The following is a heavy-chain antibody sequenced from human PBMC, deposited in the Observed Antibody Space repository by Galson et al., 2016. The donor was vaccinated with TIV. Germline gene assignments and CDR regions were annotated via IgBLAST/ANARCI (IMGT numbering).Heavy chain of an antibody. V-gene: IGHV3-9*01. CDR3: AKGAGRYSRSWYFDY. J-gene: IGHJ4*02. CDR2: ISWNSGNV. CDR1: GFTFDDYA. D-gene: IGHD6-13*01. Sequence: SLRLSCAASGFTFDDYAMHWVRQVPGKGLEWVSGISWNSGNVAYADSLKGRFTISRDNAKDSLYLQINSLRADDTAFYYCAKGAGRYSRSWYFDYWGQGTLVTASS.